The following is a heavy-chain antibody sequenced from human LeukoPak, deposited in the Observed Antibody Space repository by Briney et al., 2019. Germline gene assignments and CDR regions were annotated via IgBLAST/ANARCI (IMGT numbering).Heavy chain of an antibody. CDR2: ISSSSSYI. D-gene: IGHD1-7*01. V-gene: IGHV3-21*04. J-gene: IGHJ6*03. CDR3: AKRRGLELLYYYYMDV. Sequence: GGSLRLSCAASGFTFSSYTMNWVRQAPGKGLEWVSSISSSSSYIYYADSVKGRFTISRDNAKNSLYLQMNSLRAEDTAVYYCAKRRGLELLYYYYMDVWGKGTTVTVSS. CDR1: GFTFSSYT.